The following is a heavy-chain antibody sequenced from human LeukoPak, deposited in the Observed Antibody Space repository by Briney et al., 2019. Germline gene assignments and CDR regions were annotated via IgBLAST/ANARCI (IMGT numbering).Heavy chain of an antibody. Sequence: GGSLRLSCAASGFTFSSYWMHWVRQVPGKGLVWVARINPGGSSITYADSVKGRFTISRDNSKSTLYLQMNSLRAEDTAMYYCARDVLGKNYWGQGTLVTVSS. CDR3: ARDVLGKNY. D-gene: IGHD7-27*01. CDR1: GFTFSSYW. J-gene: IGHJ4*02. CDR2: INPGGSSI. V-gene: IGHV3-74*01.